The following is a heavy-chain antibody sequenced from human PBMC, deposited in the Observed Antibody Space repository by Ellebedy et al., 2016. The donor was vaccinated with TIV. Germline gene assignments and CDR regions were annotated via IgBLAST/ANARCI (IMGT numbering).Heavy chain of an antibody. CDR2: MNPNSGNT. V-gene: IGHV1-8*01. J-gene: IGHJ4*02. CDR3: ARSDVLTGYYYLRFDS. D-gene: IGHD3-9*01. Sequence: ASVKVSXXASGYTFTSYDINWVRQATGQGLEWMGWMNPNSGNTGYAQKFQGRVTMTRDTSISTAYMELSRLRFDDTAVYYCARSDVLTGYYYLRFDSWGQGTLVTVSS. CDR1: GYTFTSYD.